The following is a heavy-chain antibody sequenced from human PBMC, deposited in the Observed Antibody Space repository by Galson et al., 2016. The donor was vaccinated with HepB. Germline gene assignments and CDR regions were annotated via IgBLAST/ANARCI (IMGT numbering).Heavy chain of an antibody. J-gene: IGHJ4*02. CDR2: IVPIFGTT. CDR1: GGTFTNYA. CDR3: KVNEGHCSRGTCRASDY. V-gene: IGHV1-69*13. Sequence: SVKVSCKASGGTFTNYAFNWVRQAPGQGLEWVGGIVPIFGTTKYAQMFQGRVTINADASTGTVYMELSSLSSEDSALFYCKVNEGHCSRGTCRASDYWGQGTLVLVSS. D-gene: IGHD2-15*01.